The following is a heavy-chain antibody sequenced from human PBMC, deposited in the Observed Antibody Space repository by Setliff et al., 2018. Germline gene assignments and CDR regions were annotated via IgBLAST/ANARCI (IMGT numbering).Heavy chain of an antibody. D-gene: IGHD1-1*01. CDR1: GDTFVSYY. Sequence: SVKVSCKTSGDTFVSYYVHWVRQAPGQGLEWMGLIKPGIDTATYAQKFQGRVTMTRDTSAKIVFMELNGLRSDDTAVYYCARDVTGTYNGRLEYWGLGTLVTVSS. V-gene: IGHV1-46*01. CDR3: ARDVTGTYNGRLEY. CDR2: IKPGIDTA. J-gene: IGHJ4*02.